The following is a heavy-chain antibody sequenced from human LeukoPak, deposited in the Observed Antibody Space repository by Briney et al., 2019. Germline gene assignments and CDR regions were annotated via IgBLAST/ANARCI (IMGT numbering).Heavy chain of an antibody. CDR3: ARGPSIAARYDAFDI. J-gene: IGHJ3*02. D-gene: IGHD6-6*01. Sequence: AGYLRLYCAASEFTFTSYELNWVRPAPRNGLEWVSYISSSGNTISYADSVKGRFTISRDNAKNSLYLQVISLRAEDTAVYYCARGPSIAARYDAFDIWGQGTMVTVSS. V-gene: IGHV3-48*03. CDR2: ISSSGNTI. CDR1: EFTFTSYE.